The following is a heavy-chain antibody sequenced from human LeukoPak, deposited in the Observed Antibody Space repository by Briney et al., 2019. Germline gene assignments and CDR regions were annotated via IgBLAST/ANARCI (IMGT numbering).Heavy chain of an antibody. Sequence: ASVKVSCKASGYTFTSYAMNWVRQAPGQGLEWMGWINTNTGNPAYAQGFTGRFVFSLDTSVSTTYLQISSLKAEDTAVYYCARELKVGAFDLWGQGTMVTVSS. CDR3: ARELKVGAFDL. J-gene: IGHJ3*01. CDR1: GYTFTSYA. CDR2: INTNTGNP. V-gene: IGHV7-4-1*02. D-gene: IGHD3-22*01.